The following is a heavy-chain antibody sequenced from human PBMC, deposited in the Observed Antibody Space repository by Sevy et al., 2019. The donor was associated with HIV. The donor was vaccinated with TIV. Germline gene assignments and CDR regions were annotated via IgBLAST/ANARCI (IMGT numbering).Heavy chain of an antibody. Sequence: GGSLRLSCVASGFTFSSYWMSWVRQAPGKGLEWVANIKQDGSEKYYVDSVKGRFTISRDNAKNSLYLQMNSLRAEDTAVYYCARIYYYDSSGYVRGYYFDYWGQGTLVTVSS. CDR3: ARIYYYDSSGYVRGYYFDY. J-gene: IGHJ4*02. D-gene: IGHD3-22*01. CDR1: GFTFSSYW. V-gene: IGHV3-7*01. CDR2: IKQDGSEK.